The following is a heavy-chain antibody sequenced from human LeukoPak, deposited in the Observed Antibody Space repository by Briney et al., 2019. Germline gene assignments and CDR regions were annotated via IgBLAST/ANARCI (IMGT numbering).Heavy chain of an antibody. CDR3: ASRLIAAAGIHYGMDV. CDR2: ISSSSSYI. V-gene: IGHV3-21*01. CDR1: GFTFSSYS. Sequence: GGSLRLSCAASGFTFSSYSMTWVRQAPGKGLEWVSSISSSSSYIYYADSVKGRFTISRDNAKNSLYLQMNSRRAEDTAVYYCASRLIAAAGIHYGMDVWGQGTTVTVSS. J-gene: IGHJ6*02. D-gene: IGHD6-13*01.